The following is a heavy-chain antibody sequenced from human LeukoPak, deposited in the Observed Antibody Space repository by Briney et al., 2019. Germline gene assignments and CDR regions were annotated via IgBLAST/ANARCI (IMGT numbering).Heavy chain of an antibody. Sequence: SETLSLTCAVYGGSFSGYYWSWIRQPPGKGLEWIGEINHSGSTNYNPSLKSRVTISVDTSKNQFSLKLSSVTAADTAVYYCARSIAALSRYAKFDPWGQGTLVTVSS. CDR2: INHSGST. CDR1: GGSFSGYY. CDR3: ARSIAALSRYAKFDP. V-gene: IGHV4-34*01. J-gene: IGHJ5*02. D-gene: IGHD6-6*01.